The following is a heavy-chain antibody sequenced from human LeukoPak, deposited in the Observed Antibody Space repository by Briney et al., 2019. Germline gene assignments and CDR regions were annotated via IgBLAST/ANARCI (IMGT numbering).Heavy chain of an antibody. Sequence: GASVKVSCKASGGTFSSYAISWVRQAPGQGLEWMGGIIPIFGTANYAQKFQGRVTITADESTSTAYMELSSLRSEDTAVYCCARGRDSSRRSPNFDYWGQGPLATVSS. D-gene: IGHD6-13*01. V-gene: IGHV1-69*01. CDR1: GGTFSSYA. J-gene: IGHJ4*02. CDR3: ARGRDSSRRSPNFDY. CDR2: IIPIFGTA.